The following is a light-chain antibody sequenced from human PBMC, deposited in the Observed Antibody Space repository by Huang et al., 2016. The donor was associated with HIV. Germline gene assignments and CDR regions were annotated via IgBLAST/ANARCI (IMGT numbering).Light chain of an antibody. Sequence: VMTQYPASLPVSPGDRATISCRARQNRNNNLAWYQKRPGQAPSLLIYGAATRATGVPPRFSGSSSGTNCTLTITSLQSEDFALYYCQQYDDWPRTFGQGTKVEV. CDR2: GAA. CDR3: QQYDDWPRT. CDR1: QNRNNN. V-gene: IGKV3-15*01. J-gene: IGKJ1*01.